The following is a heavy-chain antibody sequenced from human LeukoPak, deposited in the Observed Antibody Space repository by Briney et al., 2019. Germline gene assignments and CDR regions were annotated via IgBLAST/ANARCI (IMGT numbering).Heavy chain of an antibody. D-gene: IGHD3-10*01. CDR3: ARRHHYYGSGDPQNWFDP. V-gene: IGHV4-61*02. CDR1: GDSISSGRYY. CDR2: IYTSGST. Sequence: SETLSLTCAVSGDSISSGRYYWSWIRQPAGKGLEWIGRIYTSGSTYYNPSLKSRVTISVDTSKNQFSLKLSSVTAADTAVYYCARRHHYYGSGDPQNWFDPWGQGTLVTVSS. J-gene: IGHJ5*02.